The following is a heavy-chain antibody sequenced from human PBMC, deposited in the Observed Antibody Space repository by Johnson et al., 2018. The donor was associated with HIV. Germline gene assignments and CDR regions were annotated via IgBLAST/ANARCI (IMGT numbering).Heavy chain of an antibody. D-gene: IGHD1-1*01. CDR1: GFTFSSYA. V-gene: IGHV3-30-3*01. J-gene: IGHJ3*02. Sequence: QVQLVESGGGVVQPGRSLRLSCAASGFTFSSYAMHWVRQPPGKGLEWVAVISYGGNKQYYVDSVEGRFNISRDNSKDTLYLQMNNLTIEDTALYYCANFRGTTRNPDAFDIWGQGTMVTVSS. CDR2: ISYGGNKQ. CDR3: ANFRGTTRNPDAFDI.